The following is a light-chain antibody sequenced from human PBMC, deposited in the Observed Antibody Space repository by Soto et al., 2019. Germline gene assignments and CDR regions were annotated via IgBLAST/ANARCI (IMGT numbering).Light chain of an antibody. CDR1: ESVSNN. CDR2: GAS. V-gene: IGKV3-15*01. CDR3: QQYNKWPLT. Sequence: EIVLTQSPATLSVSQGERATLSCRASESVSNNLAWYQQKPGQAPRLLIFGASARATGIPARFSGSGSGTELTLTIYSLQSEDVAVYYCQQYNKWPLTFGGGTKVEIK. J-gene: IGKJ4*01.